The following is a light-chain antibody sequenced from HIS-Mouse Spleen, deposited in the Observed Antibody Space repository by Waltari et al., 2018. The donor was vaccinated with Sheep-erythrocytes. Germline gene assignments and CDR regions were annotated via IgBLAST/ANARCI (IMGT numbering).Light chain of an antibody. J-gene: IGKJ1*01. V-gene: IGKV2-28*01. Sequence: DIVMTQSPLSLPVTPGEPASISCRSSQSLLHSNGYNYLDWYLQKPGQSPQLLIYLGSNRASGVPDRFSCGGSGTDFTLKISRVEAGDVGVYYCMQALQTPWTFGQGTKVEIK. CDR1: QSLLHSNGYNY. CDR3: MQALQTPWT. CDR2: LGS.